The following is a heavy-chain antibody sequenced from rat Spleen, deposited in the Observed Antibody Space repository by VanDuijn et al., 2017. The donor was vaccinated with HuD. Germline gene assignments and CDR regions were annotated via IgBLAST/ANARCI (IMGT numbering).Heavy chain of an antibody. CDR2: ISSGGST. V-gene: IGHV2-30*01. Sequence: QVQLKESGPGLVQPSQTLSLTCTVSGFSLTSYNVHWVRQPTGKGLEWIAAISSGGSTYYNSALKSRLSISRDTSKNQVFLKMHSLQSEDTTTYYCVRDWGRGYFDYWGQGTSVTVSS. CDR1: GFSLTSYN. CDR3: VRDWGRGYFDY. D-gene: IGHD1-3*01. J-gene: IGHJ4*01.